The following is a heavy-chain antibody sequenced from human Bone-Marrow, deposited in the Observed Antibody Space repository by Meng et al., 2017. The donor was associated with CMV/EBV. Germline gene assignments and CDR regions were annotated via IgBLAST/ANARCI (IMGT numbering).Heavy chain of an antibody. D-gene: IGHD5-24*01. CDR2: IYHTGTT. CDR1: GGSVNRVAYY. CDR3: ARAQMATITAFDY. Sequence: SETLSLTCTVSGGSVNRVAYYWSWIRQPPGKGLGWIGYIYHTGTTKYNPSLKSRVTLSVDTSKNQLSLKMTSVTAADTAVYYCARAQMATITAFDYWGQGTLVTVSS. V-gene: IGHV4-61*08. J-gene: IGHJ4*02.